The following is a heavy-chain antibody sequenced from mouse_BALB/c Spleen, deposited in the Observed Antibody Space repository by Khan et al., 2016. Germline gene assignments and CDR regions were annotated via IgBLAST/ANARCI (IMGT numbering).Heavy chain of an antibody. CDR2: INPYNDGT. J-gene: IGHJ2*01. V-gene: IGHV1S136*01. CDR1: GYTFTSYV. Sequence: VQLQQSRPELVKPGASVKMSCKASGYTFTSYVMHWVKQKPGQGLEWIGYINPYNDGTKYNEKFKGKATLTSDKSSSTAYMELSSLTSEDSAVYYCARSTMITFFDYWGQGTTLTVSS. D-gene: IGHD2-4*01. CDR3: ARSTMITFFDY.